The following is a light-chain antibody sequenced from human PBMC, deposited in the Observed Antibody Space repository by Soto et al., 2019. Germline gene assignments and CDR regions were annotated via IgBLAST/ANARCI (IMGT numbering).Light chain of an antibody. CDR3: RQYSSYPLT. J-gene: IGKJ4*01. Sequence: MTQSPGTLSVSPGEGATLSCTASQSVNLNLAWYQQKPEKAPKSLIYAASNLQSGVPSRFSGSGSGTDFTLTISSLQPEDFATYYCRQYSSYPLTFGGGTKVEIK. CDR2: AAS. V-gene: IGKV1D-16*01. CDR1: QSVNLN.